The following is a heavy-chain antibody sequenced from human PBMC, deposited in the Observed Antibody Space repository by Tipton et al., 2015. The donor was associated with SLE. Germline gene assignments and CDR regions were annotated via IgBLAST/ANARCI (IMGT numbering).Heavy chain of an antibody. CDR2: IYSGGST. Sequence: SLRLSCAASGFTFSSYALSWVRQAPGKGLEWVSVIYSGGSTYYGDSVKGRFTISRDNSKNTLYLQMNSLRAEDTAVYFCAKVPGSWYFDLWGRGTLVTVSS. CDR1: GFTFSSYA. V-gene: IGHV3-23*03. CDR3: AKVPGSWYFDL. J-gene: IGHJ2*01.